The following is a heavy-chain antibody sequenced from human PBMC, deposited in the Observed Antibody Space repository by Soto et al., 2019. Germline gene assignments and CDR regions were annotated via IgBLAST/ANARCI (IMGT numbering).Heavy chain of an antibody. CDR2: INPNSGGT. D-gene: IGHD6-19*01. CDR1: GYTFTGYY. V-gene: IGHV1-2*04. CDR3: ARSPAVAASCYCGMDV. Sequence: QVQLVQSGAEVKKPGASVKVSCKASGYTFTGYYMHWVRQAPGQGLEWMAWINPNSGGTNYAQKFQGWVTMTRDTSIGTAERELGRLRSDETAVYYCARSPAVAASCYCGMDVWGQGTTVTASS. J-gene: IGHJ6*01.